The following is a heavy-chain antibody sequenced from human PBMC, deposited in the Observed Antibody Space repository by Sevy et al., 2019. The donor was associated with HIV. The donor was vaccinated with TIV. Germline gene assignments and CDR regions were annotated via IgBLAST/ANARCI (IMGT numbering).Heavy chain of an antibody. V-gene: IGHV3-66*01. J-gene: IGHJ4*02. CDR1: GFTVNSNY. D-gene: IGHD5-18*01. CDR3: ARGKSGYGYALNY. Sequence: GGSLRLSCAASGFTVNSNYMTWVRQAPGKGLEGVSVIHSDDTTYHADSVKDRFTISRDNFKNTRYLHMSSLRAEDTAVYYCARGKSGYGYALNYWCQGTLVTVSS. CDR2: IHSDDTT.